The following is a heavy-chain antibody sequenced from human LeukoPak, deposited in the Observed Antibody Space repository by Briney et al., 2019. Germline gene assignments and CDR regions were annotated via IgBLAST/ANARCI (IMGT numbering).Heavy chain of an antibody. CDR3: TRHYGWSNYN. J-gene: IGHJ4*02. CDR1: GFTFSADW. Sequence: GGSLRLSCAASGFTFSADWMTWVRQAPGKGLEWVANIKQDGSEKYYVASVKGRFTISRDNSKNSLYLQMNSLRADDTAVYYCTRHYGWSNYNWGQGTLVTVSS. D-gene: IGHD6-19*01. CDR2: IKQDGSEK. V-gene: IGHV3-7*01.